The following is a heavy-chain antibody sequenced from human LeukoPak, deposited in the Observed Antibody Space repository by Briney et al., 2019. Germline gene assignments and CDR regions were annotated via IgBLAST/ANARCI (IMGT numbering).Heavy chain of an antibody. J-gene: IGHJ4*02. CDR3: ARVGGYSYGPARY. D-gene: IGHD5-18*01. V-gene: IGHV4-34*01. CDR1: GGSLSGYY. Sequence: SETLSLTCAVYGGSLSGYYWSWIRQPPGKGLEWIGEINHSGSTNYNPSLKSRVTISVDTSKNQFSLKLSSVTAADTAVYYCARVGGYSYGPARYWGQGTLVTVSS. CDR2: INHSGST.